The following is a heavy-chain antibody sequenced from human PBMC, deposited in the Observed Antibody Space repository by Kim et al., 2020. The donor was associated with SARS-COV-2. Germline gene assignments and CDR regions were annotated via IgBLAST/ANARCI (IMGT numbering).Heavy chain of an antibody. CDR3: ARGYSYGYRDAFDI. J-gene: IGHJ3*02. V-gene: IGHV1-46*01. D-gene: IGHD5-18*01. Sequence: AQRSRGRVTMTRDTSTSTVYMELSSLRSEATAVYYCARGYSYGYRDAFDIWGQGTMVTVSS.